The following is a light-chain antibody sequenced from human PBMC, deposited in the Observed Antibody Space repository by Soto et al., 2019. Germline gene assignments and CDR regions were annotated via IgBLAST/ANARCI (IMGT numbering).Light chain of an antibody. CDR1: QSISSW. Sequence: DIQMTQSPSTLSASVGDRVTITCRASQSISSWLAWYQQKPGKAPKLQIYKASSLESGVPSRFSGSGSGTEFSLAISSVQPYDFATYYCQQYYSYWWTIGQGTKVEVK. J-gene: IGKJ1*01. CDR2: KAS. CDR3: QQYYSYWWT. V-gene: IGKV1-5*03.